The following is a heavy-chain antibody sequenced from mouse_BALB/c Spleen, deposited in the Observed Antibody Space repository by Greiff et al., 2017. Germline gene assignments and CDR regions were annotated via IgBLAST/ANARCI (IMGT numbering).Heavy chain of an antibody. J-gene: IGHJ4*01. V-gene: IGHV1S81*02. CDR3: TGGLRYAMDY. CDR2: INPSNGGT. D-gene: IGHD2-2*01. Sequence: QGQLQQPGAELVKPGASVKLSCTASGYTFPSYYLYWVKQSPGQGLEWIGGINPSNGGTNFNEKFKSKATLTVDKSSSTAYMQLSSLTSEDSAVYYCTGGLRYAMDYWGQGTSVTVSS. CDR1: GYTFPSYY.